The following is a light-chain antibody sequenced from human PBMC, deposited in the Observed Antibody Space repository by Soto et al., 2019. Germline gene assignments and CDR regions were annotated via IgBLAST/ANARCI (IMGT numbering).Light chain of an antibody. CDR1: QSVYNN. V-gene: IGKV3-15*01. CDR2: GAT. CDR3: QQYYSTMYT. Sequence: EIVRTQSPATLSASPGERATLSCRASQSVYNNLAWYQQKPGQVPRLLIYGATTRATGIPARFSGSGSGTDFTLTISSLQAEDVAVYYCQQYYSTMYTFGQGTRLEI. J-gene: IGKJ5*01.